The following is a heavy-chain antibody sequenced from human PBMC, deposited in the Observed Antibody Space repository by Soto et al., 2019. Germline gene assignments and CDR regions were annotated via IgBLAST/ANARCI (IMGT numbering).Heavy chain of an antibody. CDR1: GASIRGFY. J-gene: IGHJ5*02. CDR2: IYATGTT. CDR3: VRDGTKTLRDWFDP. V-gene: IGHV4-4*07. Sequence: PSETLSLTCTVSGASIRGFYWSWIRKSAGKGMEWLGRIYATGTTDYNPSLKSRVMMSVDTSKKQFSLKLRSVTAADTAVYYCVRDGTKTLRDWFDPWGQGISVTVSS. D-gene: IGHD1-1*01.